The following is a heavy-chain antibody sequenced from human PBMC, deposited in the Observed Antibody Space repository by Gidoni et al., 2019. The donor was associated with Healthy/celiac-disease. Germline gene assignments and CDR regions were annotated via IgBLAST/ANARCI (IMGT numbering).Heavy chain of an antibody. CDR2: IIPIFGTA. J-gene: IGHJ6*02. D-gene: IGHD2-21*01. V-gene: IGHV1-69*01. CDR3: ARVPWEYCGGDCYSTLSYYGMDV. Sequence: QVQLVQSGAEVQKPGSSVKVSCKASGGTFRSYAISWVRQDPGQGLEWMGGIIPIFGTANYAQKFQGRVTITADESTSTTYMELSSLRSEDTAVYYCARVPWEYCGGDCYSTLSYYGMDVWGQGTTVTVSS. CDR1: GGTFRSYA.